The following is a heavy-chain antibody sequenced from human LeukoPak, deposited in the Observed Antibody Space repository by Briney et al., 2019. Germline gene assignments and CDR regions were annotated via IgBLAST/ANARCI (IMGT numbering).Heavy chain of an antibody. CDR3: ARSSRGGYSYGYYY. V-gene: IGHV3-74*01. CDR2: IASDGSST. Sequence: TGGSLRLSCAASGFTVSGNYMSWVRQAPGKGLVWVSRIASDGSSTTYADSVKGRFSISRDNAKNTLYLQMNSLRVEDTAVYYCARSSRGGYSYGYYYWGQGTLVTVSS. CDR1: GFTVSGNY. J-gene: IGHJ4*02. D-gene: IGHD5-18*01.